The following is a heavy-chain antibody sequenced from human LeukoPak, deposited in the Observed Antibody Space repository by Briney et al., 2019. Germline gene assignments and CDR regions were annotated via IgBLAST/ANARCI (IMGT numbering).Heavy chain of an antibody. CDR3: ARGPDYGDRLDYFDY. V-gene: IGHV3-7*01. CDR1: GFTFTRHW. D-gene: IGHD4-17*01. CDR2: VKKDGNQ. J-gene: IGHJ4*02. Sequence: PGGSLRLSCAASGFTFTRHWMGWVRQAPGKGLEWVASVKKDGNQYSVDSVKGRFIISRGNARNSLSLQMSSLRVEDTAIYFCARGPDYGDRLDYFDYWGQGTLVTVSS.